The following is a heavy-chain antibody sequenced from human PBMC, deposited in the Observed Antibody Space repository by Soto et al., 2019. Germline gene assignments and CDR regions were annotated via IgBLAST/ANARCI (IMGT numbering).Heavy chain of an antibody. J-gene: IGHJ6*02. D-gene: IGHD1-20*01. CDR2: IIPIFGTA. Sequence: QVQLVQSGAEVKKPGSSVKVSCKASGGTFSSYAINWVRQAPGQGLEWMGGIIPIFGTADYAQKFQGRVTITAVESTRSANLRRISLGSIHTAVYYFASRITGSRCFYYGMDGGGRGTTVTVSS. CDR3: ASRITGSRCFYYGMDG. CDR1: GGTFSSYA. V-gene: IGHV1-69*12.